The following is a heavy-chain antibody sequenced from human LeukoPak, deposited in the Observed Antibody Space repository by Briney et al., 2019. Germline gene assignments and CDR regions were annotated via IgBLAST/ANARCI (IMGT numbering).Heavy chain of an antibody. J-gene: IGHJ4*02. CDR2: TYYRSKWYI. CDR1: GDSVSITSAA. Sequence: SQTLSLTFAISGDSVSITSAAWNRIRQSPSRGLEWLGSTYYRSKWYIDYAASVRGRITVNPDTSTNQFSLQLNSVTPEDTAVYYCARYTSSWFFDSWGRGTLVTVSS. D-gene: IGHD6-13*01. V-gene: IGHV6-1*01. CDR3: ARYTSSWFFDS.